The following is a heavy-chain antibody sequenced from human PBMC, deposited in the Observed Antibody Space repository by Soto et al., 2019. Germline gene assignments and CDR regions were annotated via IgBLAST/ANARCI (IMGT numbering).Heavy chain of an antibody. D-gene: IGHD5-12*01. J-gene: IGHJ5*02. V-gene: IGHV4-31*03. Sequence: PSETLSLTCTVSGGSISSGGYYWSWIRQHPGKGLEWIGYIYYSGSTYYNPSLKSRVTISVDTSKNQFSLKLSSVTAADTAVYYCAREQGSDVDIVATAYNWLDPWGQGTLVTVSS. CDR2: IYYSGST. CDR1: GGSISSGGYY. CDR3: AREQGSDVDIVATAYNWLDP.